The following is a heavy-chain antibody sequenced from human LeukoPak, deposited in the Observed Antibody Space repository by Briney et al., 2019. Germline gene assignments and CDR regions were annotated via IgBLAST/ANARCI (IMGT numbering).Heavy chain of an antibody. CDR3: ARGVFLDY. J-gene: IGHJ4*02. CDR1: GGSISSYY. Sequence: PSETLSLTCTVSGGSISSYYWSWIRQPPGKGLEWIGYIYYSGSTNYNPSLKSRVTISVDTSKNQFSLKLSSVTAADTAVYYCARGVFLDYWGQGTLVTVPS. CDR2: IYYSGST. V-gene: IGHV4-59*01.